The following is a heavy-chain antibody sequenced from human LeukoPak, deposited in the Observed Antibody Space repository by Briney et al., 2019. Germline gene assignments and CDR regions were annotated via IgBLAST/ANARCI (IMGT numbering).Heavy chain of an antibody. D-gene: IGHD1-14*01. V-gene: IGHV3-23*01. CDR2: ISGSCVSA. CDR3: AKVSSGQTGFDY. Sequence: PGGSLRLSCAASGFTFSSYARSCVRQAPGKGLECVSAISGSCVSAYGAGPGKGRCTIARDNSNNTLYLQLNSLRAEDTAVYYCAKVSSGQTGFDYWGQGTLVTVSS. CDR1: GFTFSSYA. J-gene: IGHJ4*02.